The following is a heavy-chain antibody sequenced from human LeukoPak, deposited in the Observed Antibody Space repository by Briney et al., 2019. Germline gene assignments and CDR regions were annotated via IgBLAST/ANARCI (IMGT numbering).Heavy chain of an antibody. Sequence: GGPLRLSCTASGFTFADHAMSWVRQAPGKGLEWVGFIRSNTAYGGTTEYAASVQGRFTISRDDSKSIAYLQMNSLKTEDTAVYYCTRYSGYRDYWGQGTLVTVSS. V-gene: IGHV3-49*04. J-gene: IGHJ4*02. CDR3: TRYSGYRDY. D-gene: IGHD5-12*01. CDR2: IRSNTAYGGTT. CDR1: GFTFADHA.